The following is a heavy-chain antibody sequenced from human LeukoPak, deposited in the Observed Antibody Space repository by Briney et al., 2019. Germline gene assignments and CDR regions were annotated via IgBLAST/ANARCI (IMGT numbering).Heavy chain of an antibody. CDR2: ITSSGEST. CDR1: GFTFSSYS. J-gene: IGHJ4*02. CDR3: AKRSSSTSGYFDS. D-gene: IGHD6-19*01. V-gene: IGHV3-23*01. Sequence: PGGSLRLSCAASGFTFSSYSMTWVRQAPGKGLEWVSAITSSGESTDYADSVKGRFTISRYNSNNMLYLQMSSLRADDTAMYFCAKRSSSTSGYFDSWGQGILVTVSS.